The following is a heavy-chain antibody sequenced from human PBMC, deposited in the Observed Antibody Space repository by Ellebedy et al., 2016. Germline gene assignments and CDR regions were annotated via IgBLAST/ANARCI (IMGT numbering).Heavy chain of an antibody. CDR3: ARASTGSYREGFDY. Sequence: GESLKISCAASGFTFSNYGMQVVREGDGKGLEWVALIWYDGSNKYYADSVKGRFPISRDNSKNTLYLQMNSLRAEDTAVYYCARASTGSYREGFDYWGQGTLVTVSS. CDR2: IWYDGSNK. V-gene: IGHV3-33*01. J-gene: IGHJ4*02. CDR1: GFTFSNYG. D-gene: IGHD1-26*01.